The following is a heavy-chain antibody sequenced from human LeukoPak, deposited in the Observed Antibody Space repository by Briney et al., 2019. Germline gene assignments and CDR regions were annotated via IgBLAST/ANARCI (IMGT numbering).Heavy chain of an antibody. CDR2: IRYDGSNK. J-gene: IGHJ4*02. CDR1: GFTFSSYG. V-gene: IGHV3-30*02. Sequence: GGSLRLSCAASGFTFSSYGMHWVRQAPGKGLEWVAFIRYDGSNKYYADSVKGRFTISRDNAKNSLYLQMNSLRAEDTAVYYCARDSVYYDILTGYYTQTKFDYWGQGTLVTVSS. D-gene: IGHD3-9*01. CDR3: ARDSVYYDILTGYYTQTKFDY.